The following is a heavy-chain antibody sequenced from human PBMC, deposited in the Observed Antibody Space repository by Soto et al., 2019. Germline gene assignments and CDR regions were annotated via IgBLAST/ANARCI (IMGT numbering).Heavy chain of an antibody. CDR3: ARDLSYSSGWYNGLDY. V-gene: IGHV3-48*02. D-gene: IGHD6-19*01. CDR1: GFTFSSYS. CDR2: ISSSSSNI. J-gene: IGHJ4*02. Sequence: EVQLVESGGGLVQPGGSLRLSCAASGFTFSSYSMNWVRQAPGKGLEWVSYISSSSSNIYYADSVKGRFTISRDNAKNSLYLQMNSLRDEDTAVYYCARDLSYSSGWYNGLDYWGQGTLVTVSS.